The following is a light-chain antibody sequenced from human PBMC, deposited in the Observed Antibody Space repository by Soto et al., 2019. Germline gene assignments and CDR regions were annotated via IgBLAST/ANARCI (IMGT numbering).Light chain of an antibody. V-gene: IGKV3-20*01. CDR2: LAS. J-gene: IGKJ1*01. CDR1: QSITNNY. CDR3: QQYGSSPWT. Sequence: EIVLTQSPGTLSLSLGERATLSCRASQSITNNYLAWYQQKPGQAPRLLIYLASNRAAGIPDRFSGSGSGADFTLTINRLEPGDFAVYHCQQYGSSPWTFGQGTKVDIK.